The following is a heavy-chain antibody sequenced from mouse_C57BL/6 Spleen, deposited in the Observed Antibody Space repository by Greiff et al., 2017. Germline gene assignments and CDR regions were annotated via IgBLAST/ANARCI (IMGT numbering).Heavy chain of an antibody. CDR3: ARADYGNYDWYFDV. V-gene: IGHV1-47*01. D-gene: IGHD2-1*01. CDR2: FHPYNDDT. Sequence: QVQLKESGAELVKPGASVKMSCKASGYTFTTYPIEWMKQNHGKSLEWIGNFHPYNDDTKYNEKFKGKATLTVEKSSSTVYLELSRLTSDDSAVYYCARADYGNYDWYFDVWGTGTTVTVSS. J-gene: IGHJ1*03. CDR1: GYTFTTYP.